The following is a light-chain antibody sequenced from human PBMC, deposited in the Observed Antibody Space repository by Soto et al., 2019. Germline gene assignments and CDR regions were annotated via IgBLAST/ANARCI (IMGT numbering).Light chain of an antibody. CDR3: VSCAGGTDV. J-gene: IGLJ1*01. V-gene: IGLV2-8*01. CDR2: DVN. Sequence: QSALTPPPSASGSPGQSVTISCTGTSSDVGAYIFVSWYQQHPGKAPKLMVYDVNRRPPGVPDRFFGSKSGNTASLTVSGLQAEDEADYYCVSCAGGTDVFGTGTKLTVL. CDR1: SSDVGAYIF.